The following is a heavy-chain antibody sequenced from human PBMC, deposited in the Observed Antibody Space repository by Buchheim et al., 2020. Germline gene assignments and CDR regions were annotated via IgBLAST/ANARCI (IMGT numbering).Heavy chain of an antibody. V-gene: IGHV1-8*01. D-gene: IGHD1-26*01. Sequence: QVQLVQSGAEVKKPGASVKVSCKASGYTFTSNDINWVRQATGQGLEWMGWMNPNSGNTGYAQKFQGRVTMTRNTSISTAYMELNSLRSEETAVYYCARDCSVVGATMGYYYYGMDVWGQETT. CDR3: ARDCSVVGATMGYYYYGMDV. CDR2: MNPNSGNT. CDR1: GYTFTSND. J-gene: IGHJ6*02.